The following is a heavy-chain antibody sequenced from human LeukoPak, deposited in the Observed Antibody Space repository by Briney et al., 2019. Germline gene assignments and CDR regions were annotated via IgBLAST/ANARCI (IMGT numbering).Heavy chain of an antibody. J-gene: IGHJ4*02. Sequence: GGSLRLSCAASGFTVSSDYMSWVRQAPGKGLEWVSLIYSGDATYYADSVKGRFAVSRDNSKNTLYLQMNGLRAEDTAVYYCARERCNGGTCYGYFDFWGQGTLVTVSS. V-gene: IGHV3-66*01. D-gene: IGHD2-15*01. CDR2: IYSGDAT. CDR1: GFTVSSDY. CDR3: ARERCNGGTCYGYFDF.